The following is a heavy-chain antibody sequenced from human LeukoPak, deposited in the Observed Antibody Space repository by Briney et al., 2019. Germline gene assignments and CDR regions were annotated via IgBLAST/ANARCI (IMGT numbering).Heavy chain of an antibody. CDR1: GGTFSSYA. Sequence: SVKVSCKASGGTFSSYAISWVRQAPGQGLEWMGGLIPIFGTANYAQKFQGRVTITADESTSTAYMELSSLRSEDTAVYYCARMYCSSTSCSRSRVVPPYFDYWGQGTLVTVSS. CDR2: LIPIFGTA. J-gene: IGHJ4*02. CDR3: ARMYCSSTSCSRSRVVPPYFDY. V-gene: IGHV1-69*13. D-gene: IGHD2-2*01.